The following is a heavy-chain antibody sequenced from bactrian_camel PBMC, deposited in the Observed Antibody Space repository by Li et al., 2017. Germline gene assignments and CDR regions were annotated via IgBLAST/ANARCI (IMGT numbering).Heavy chain of an antibody. CDR3: AARQPCRVWLGYEDPGEYNI. CDR1: GYTDSGYC. D-gene: IGHD5*01. J-gene: IGHJ4*01. V-gene: IGHV3S53*01. Sequence: VQLVESGGGSVQAGGSLTLSCAASGYTDSGYCMAWFRQAPGKQREGVAYMNGHGRINYAESVKGRFTVSRVNANNTVNLVMNSLKPDDTAMYYCAARQPCRVWLGYEDPGEYNIWGQGTQVTVS. CDR2: MNGHGRI.